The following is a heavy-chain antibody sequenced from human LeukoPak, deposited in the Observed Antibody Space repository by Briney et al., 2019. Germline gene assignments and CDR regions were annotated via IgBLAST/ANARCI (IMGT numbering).Heavy chain of an antibody. J-gene: IGHJ3*02. Sequence: GGSLRLSCAASGFTFSRYWMHWVRQAPRKGLMWVSRISPDGSTTLYAVSVKGRFTISRDNSKKTLYLQMSSLRPEDTAVFYCVKTMVTFGGLIRTDAFDIWGQGTMVTVSS. D-gene: IGHD3-16*01. CDR1: GFTFSRYW. CDR3: VKTMVTFGGLIRTDAFDI. CDR2: ISPDGSTT. V-gene: IGHV3-74*03.